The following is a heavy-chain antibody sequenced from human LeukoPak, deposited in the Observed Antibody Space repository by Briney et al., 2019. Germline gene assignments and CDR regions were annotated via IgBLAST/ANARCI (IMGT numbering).Heavy chain of an antibody. Sequence: GGSLRLSCAASGFSFSSHGMHWVRQAPGKGLEWVSGISGSGGSTYYADSVKGRFTISRDNSNNTLYLQMNSLRAEDTAVYYCAKNSGSYPRYYFDYWGQGTLVTVSS. J-gene: IGHJ4*02. CDR1: GFSFSSHG. V-gene: IGHV3-23*01. D-gene: IGHD1-26*01. CDR2: ISGSGGST. CDR3: AKNSGSYPRYYFDY.